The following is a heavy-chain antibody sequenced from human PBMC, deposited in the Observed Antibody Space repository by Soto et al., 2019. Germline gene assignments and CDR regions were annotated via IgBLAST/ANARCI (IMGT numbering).Heavy chain of an antibody. CDR3: AREDGGGPSDF. V-gene: IGHV3-23*01. CDR2: ISGHGGDI. D-gene: IGHD2-15*01. CDR1: GFIFSSYA. J-gene: IGHJ4*02. Sequence: EVQLLEFGGGLVRPGGSLRLSCAASGFIFSSYAMHWVRQAPGKGLEWVSGISGHGGDIYYADSVKGRFTISRDTATSTLYLQMDSLRADDTAVYYCAREDGGGPSDFWGQGTLVTVSS.